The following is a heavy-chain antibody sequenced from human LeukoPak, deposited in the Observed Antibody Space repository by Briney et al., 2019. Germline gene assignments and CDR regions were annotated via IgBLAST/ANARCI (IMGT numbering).Heavy chain of an antibody. CDR1: GYSFTGYY. V-gene: IGHV1-2*02. D-gene: IGHD3-22*01. J-gene: IGHJ4*02. Sequence: GASVKVSCKASGYSFTGYYMHWVRQAPGQGLEWMGWINPNSGGTKYAQKFQGRVTMTRDMSISTVYMELSSLRSEDTAVYYCARDDGYDSSGYYYGYFEYWGQGTLVTVSS. CDR2: INPNSGGT. CDR3: ARDDGYDSSGYYYGYFEY.